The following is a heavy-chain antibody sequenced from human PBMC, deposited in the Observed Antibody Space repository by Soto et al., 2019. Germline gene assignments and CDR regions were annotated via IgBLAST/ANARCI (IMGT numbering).Heavy chain of an antibody. Sequence: QVQLQQWGAGLLKPSETLSLTCAVYGGSFSGYYWSWIRQPPGKGLEWIGEINHSGSTNYNPSLKSRVTISGDTSKNQFSLKLSAVTAADTAVYYGARGLGGTVDYWGQGTLVTVSS. CDR3: ARGLGGTVDY. CDR2: INHSGST. J-gene: IGHJ4*02. V-gene: IGHV4-34*01. D-gene: IGHD7-27*01. CDR1: GGSFSGYY.